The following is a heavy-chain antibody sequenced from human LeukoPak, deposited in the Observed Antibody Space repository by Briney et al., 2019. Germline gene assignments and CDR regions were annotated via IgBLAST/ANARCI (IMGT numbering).Heavy chain of an antibody. Sequence: VASVKVSCKVSGYTLTELSMHWVRQAPGQGLEWMGIINPSGGSTSYAQKFQGRVTMTRDMSTSTVYMELSSLTSEDTAVYYCAREAITIFGLVRTQTTKGPHRFDPWGQGTLVTVSS. V-gene: IGHV1-46*01. J-gene: IGHJ5*02. D-gene: IGHD3-3*01. CDR2: INPSGGST. CDR3: AREAITIFGLVRTQTTKGPHRFDP. CDR1: GYTLTELS.